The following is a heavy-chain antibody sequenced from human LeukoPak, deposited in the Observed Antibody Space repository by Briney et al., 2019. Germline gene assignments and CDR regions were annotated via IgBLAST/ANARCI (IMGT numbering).Heavy chain of an antibody. D-gene: IGHD6-13*01. CDR1: GGSISSYY. CDR3: ARGYSSSWYWFDP. CDR2: IFYTGST. Sequence: SETLSLTCTVSGGSISSYYWSWIRQPPGKGLEWIGYIFYTGSTNYNPSLKSRVTISVDTSKNQFSLKLSSVTAADTAVYCCARGYSSSWYWFDPWGQGTLVTVSS. V-gene: IGHV4-59*08. J-gene: IGHJ5*02.